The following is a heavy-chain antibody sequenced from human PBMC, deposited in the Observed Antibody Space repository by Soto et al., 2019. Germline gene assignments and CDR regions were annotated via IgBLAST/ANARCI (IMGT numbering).Heavy chain of an antibody. D-gene: IGHD3-3*01. Sequence: ASGKVSCKASGYTFTGYYMRWVRQAPGQGLEWMGWINPNSGGTNYAQKLQGWVTMTRDTSMSTAYMELRSLRSDDTAVYYCARLRFLEWLGDYWGQGTLVTVSS. J-gene: IGHJ4*02. CDR3: ARLRFLEWLGDY. V-gene: IGHV1-2*04. CDR1: GYTFTGYY. CDR2: INPNSGGT.